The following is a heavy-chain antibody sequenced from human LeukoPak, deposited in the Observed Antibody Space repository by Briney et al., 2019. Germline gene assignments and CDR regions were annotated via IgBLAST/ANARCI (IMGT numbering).Heavy chain of an antibody. CDR3: ARLGPAAGTSFDY. D-gene: IGHD6-13*01. J-gene: IGHJ4*02. V-gene: IGHV4-38-2*02. CDR2: TSGST. Sequence: PSETLSLTCTVSGDSVSTSYYWGWIRQPPGKGLEWIGSTSGSTYYNPPLKSRVTISVDTSRNQFSLKLTSVTAADTAVYYCARLGPAAGTSFDYWGQGTLVTVSS. CDR1: GDSVSTSYY.